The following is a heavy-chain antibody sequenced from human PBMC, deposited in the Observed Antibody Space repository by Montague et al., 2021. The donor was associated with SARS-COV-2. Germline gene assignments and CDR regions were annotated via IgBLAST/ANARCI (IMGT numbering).Heavy chain of an antibody. CDR1: GDSVSSRDHY. CDR2: VYYSGYT. CDR3: ARRRLREDYFDF. J-gene: IGHJ4*02. D-gene: IGHD4-17*01. V-gene: IGHV4-39*01. Sequence: SETRSLTCTVSGDSVSSRDHYWGWIRQPPGKGLEWLGIVYYSGYTYYXXXFKGRVTISIDASKNQFSLKLNSLTATDTAIYHCARRRLREDYFDFWGQGTLLTVSS.